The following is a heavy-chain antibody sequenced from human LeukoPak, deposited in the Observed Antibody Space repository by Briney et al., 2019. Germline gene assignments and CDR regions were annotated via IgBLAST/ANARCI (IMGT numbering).Heavy chain of an antibody. Sequence: GGSLRLSCAASGFTFSSYSMNWVRQAPGKGLEWVSSISSSSSYIYYADSVKGRFTISRDSAKNSLYLQMNSLRAEDTAVYYCARGEYSSSWAFDYWGQGTLVTVSS. J-gene: IGHJ4*02. CDR3: ARGEYSSSWAFDY. V-gene: IGHV3-21*01. CDR1: GFTFSSYS. D-gene: IGHD6-6*01. CDR2: ISSSSSYI.